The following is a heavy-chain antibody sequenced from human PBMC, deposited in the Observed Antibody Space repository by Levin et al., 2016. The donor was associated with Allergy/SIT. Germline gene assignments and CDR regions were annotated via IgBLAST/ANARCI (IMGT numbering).Heavy chain of an antibody. Sequence: GESLKISCAASGFTFSSYAMSWVRQASGKGLEWVSAMRGSGSSTYYADSVKGRFTISRDDSKNTLYLQMNSLRGEDTAVYYCAKGAGVAVAATGRGVDVWGKGTTVTVSS. D-gene: IGHD6-19*01. CDR1: GFTFSSYA. CDR3: AKGAGVAVAATGRGVDV. CDR2: MRGSGSST. J-gene: IGHJ6*04. V-gene: IGHV3-23*01.